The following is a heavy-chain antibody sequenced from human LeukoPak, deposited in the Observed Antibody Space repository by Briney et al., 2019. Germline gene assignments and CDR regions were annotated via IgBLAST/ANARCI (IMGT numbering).Heavy chain of an antibody. D-gene: IGHD2-15*01. Sequence: SETLSLTCAVSGGSISSSNWWSWVRQPPGKGLEWIGEIYHSGSTNYNPSLKSRVTISVDKSKNQFSLKLSSVTAADTAVYYCARDRTGSEVVVVAATYNWFDPWGQGTLVTVSS. CDR3: ARDRTGSEVVVVAATYNWFDP. V-gene: IGHV4-4*02. CDR2: IYHSGST. CDR1: GGSISSSNW. J-gene: IGHJ5*02.